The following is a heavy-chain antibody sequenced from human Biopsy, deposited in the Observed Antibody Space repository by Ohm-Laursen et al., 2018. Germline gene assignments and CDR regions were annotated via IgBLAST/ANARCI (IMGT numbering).Heavy chain of an antibody. V-gene: IGHV1-2*02. D-gene: IGHD6-19*01. CDR3: ALQSVAQMKNFDY. CDR2: ISPKSGGT. Sequence: SSVKVSCKASGYTFTNYYMHWVRQAPGQGLEWMGWISPKSGGTNYAQKFQGNITMTKNTSMSTAYMEMSRLRSDDTAVYYCALQSVAQMKNFDYWGQGTLVTVSS. CDR1: GYTFTNYY. J-gene: IGHJ4*02.